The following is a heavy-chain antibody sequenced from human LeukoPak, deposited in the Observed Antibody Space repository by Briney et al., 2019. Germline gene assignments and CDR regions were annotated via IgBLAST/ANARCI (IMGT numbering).Heavy chain of an antibody. CDR2: INPNSGGT. CDR3: ARSYDILTGLDY. CDR1: GYTFTGYY. V-gene: IGHV1-2*06. Sequence: ASVKVSCKXSGYTFTGYYMHWVRQAPGQGLEWMGRINPNSGGTNYAQKFQGRVTMTRDTSISTAYMELGRLRSDDTAVYHCARSYDILTGLDYWGQGTLVTVSS. J-gene: IGHJ4*02. D-gene: IGHD3-9*01.